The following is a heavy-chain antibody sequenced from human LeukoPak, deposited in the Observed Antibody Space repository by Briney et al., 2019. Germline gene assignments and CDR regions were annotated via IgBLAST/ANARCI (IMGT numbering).Heavy chain of an antibody. D-gene: IGHD4-17*01. CDR1: GYTFTGYY. CDR2: INPNSGGT. V-gene: IGHV1-2*06. Sequence: ASVKVSCKASGYTFTGYYMHWVRQAPGQGLEWMGRINPNSGGTNYAQKFQGRVTMTRDTSISTAYMELSRLRSDDTAVYYCARGVSEATVTQFDYWGQGTLVIVSS. J-gene: IGHJ4*02. CDR3: ARGVSEATVTQFDY.